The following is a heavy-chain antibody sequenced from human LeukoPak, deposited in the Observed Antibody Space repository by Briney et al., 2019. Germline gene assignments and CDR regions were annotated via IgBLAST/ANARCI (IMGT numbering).Heavy chain of an antibody. D-gene: IGHD2-2*01. CDR3: AKSRGPGYYYYYMDV. J-gene: IGHJ6*03. CDR1: GFTFSSYG. Sequence: PGGSLRLSCAASGFTFSSYGMHWVRQAPGKGLEWVSAISGSGGSTYYADSVKGRFTISRDNSKNTLYLQMNSLRAEDTAVYYCAKSRGPGYYYYYMDVWGKGTTVTVSS. CDR2: ISGSGGST. V-gene: IGHV3-23*01.